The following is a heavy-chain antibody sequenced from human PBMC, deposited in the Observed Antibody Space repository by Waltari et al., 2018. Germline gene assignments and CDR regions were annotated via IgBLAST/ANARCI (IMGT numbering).Heavy chain of an antibody. CDR3: AIIVVVVAATPFPFDY. CDR1: GGSISSSSYY. D-gene: IGHD2-15*01. Sequence: LQLQESGPGLVKPSETLSLTCTVSGGSISSSSYYWGWIRQPPGKGLEWVSVIFSGGSTYYADSVKGRFTISRDNSKNTLYLQMNSLRAEDTAVYYCAIIVVVVAATPFPFDYWGQGTLVTVSS. J-gene: IGHJ4*02. CDR2: IFSGGST. V-gene: IGHV3-53*04.